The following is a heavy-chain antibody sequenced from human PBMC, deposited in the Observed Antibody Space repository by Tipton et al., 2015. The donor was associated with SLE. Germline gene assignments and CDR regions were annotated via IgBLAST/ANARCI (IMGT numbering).Heavy chain of an antibody. CDR2: IYYSGST. CDR3: ARHGRRVVLCDY. CDR1: GGSISSSSYY. V-gene: IGHV4-39*01. D-gene: IGHD3-3*01. Sequence: TLSLTCTVSGGSISSSSYYWGWIRQPPGKGLEWIGSIYYSGSTYYNPSLKSRVTISVDTSKHQFSLKLSSVTAADTAVYYCARHGRRVVLCDYCGQGTLVTVSS. J-gene: IGHJ4*02.